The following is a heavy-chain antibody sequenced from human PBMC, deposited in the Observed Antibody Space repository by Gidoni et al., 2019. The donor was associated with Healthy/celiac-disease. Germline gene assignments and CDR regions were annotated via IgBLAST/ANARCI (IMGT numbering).Heavy chain of an antibody. CDR1: GFTFSSYA. J-gene: IGHJ6*02. V-gene: IGHV3-23*01. CDR2: ISGSGGST. Sequence: EVQLLESGGGLVKPGGSLRLSCAASGFTFSSYAMSWVRPAPGKGLEWVSAISGSGGSTYYADSVKGRFTISRDNSKNTLYLQMNSLRAEDTAVYYCAKGSSGYSYGTPYYYYGMDVWGQGTTVTVSS. D-gene: IGHD5-18*01. CDR3: AKGSSGYSYGTPYYYYGMDV.